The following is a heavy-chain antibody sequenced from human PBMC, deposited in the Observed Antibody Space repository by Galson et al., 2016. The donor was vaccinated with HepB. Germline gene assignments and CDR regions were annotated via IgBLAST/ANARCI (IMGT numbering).Heavy chain of an antibody. CDR2: ISYDGSDK. CDR1: GFTFSSYG. Sequence: SLRLSCAAYGFTFSSYGMHWVRQAPGKGLEWVAVISYDGSDKYYADFVKGRFTISRDNSKNTLYLQMSSLRAEDTAVYYCAKDVWRGSGTDYYGMDVWGQGTTVTVSS. J-gene: IGHJ6*02. V-gene: IGHV3-30*18. D-gene: IGHD1-1*01. CDR3: AKDVWRGSGTDYYGMDV.